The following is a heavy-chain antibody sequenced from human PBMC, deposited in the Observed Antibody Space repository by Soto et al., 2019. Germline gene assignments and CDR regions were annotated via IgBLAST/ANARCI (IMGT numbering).Heavy chain of an antibody. J-gene: IGHJ6*03. V-gene: IGHV1-18*01. CDR2: ISAYNGNT. Sequence: ASVTVSCKASVYTFTSYGISWVRQAPGQGLEWMGWISAYNGNTNYAQKLQGRVTMTTDTSTSTAYMELRSLRSDDTAVYYCARVYSGYDYGRGYYYYYMDVWGKGTTVTVSS. CDR1: VYTFTSYG. CDR3: ARVYSGYDYGRGYYYYYMDV. D-gene: IGHD5-12*01.